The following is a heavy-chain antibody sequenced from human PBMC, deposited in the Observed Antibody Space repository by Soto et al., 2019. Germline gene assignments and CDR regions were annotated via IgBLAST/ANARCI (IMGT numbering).Heavy chain of an antibody. CDR1: GGSISSGGYS. V-gene: IGHV4-30-2*01. D-gene: IGHD3-10*01. J-gene: IGHJ5*02. Sequence: SETLSLTCAVYGGSISSGGYSWSWIRQPPGKGLEWIGYIYHSGSTYYNPSLKSRVTISVDRSKNQFSLKLSSVPAAATAVSYCAGGYSLAMVREGHTTSWFDPWGQGTRVTVSS. CDR3: AGGYSLAMVREGHTTSWFDP. CDR2: IYHSGST.